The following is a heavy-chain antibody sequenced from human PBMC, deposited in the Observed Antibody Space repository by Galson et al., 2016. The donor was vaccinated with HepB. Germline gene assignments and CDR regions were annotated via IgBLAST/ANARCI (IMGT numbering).Heavy chain of an antibody. CDR2: VRSKTYGGTT. CDR3: TIEDYGFTFVY. V-gene: IGHV3-49*03. CDR1: GFTFGDYA. J-gene: IGHJ4*02. D-gene: IGHD4-17*01. Sequence: SLRLSCAASGFTFGDYAMSWFRQAPGKGLEWVGFVRSKTYGGTTEYAASVKGRFTILRYDSTSIVYLQMNSLKTEDAAVYYCTIEDYGFTFVYWGQGTLVTVSS.